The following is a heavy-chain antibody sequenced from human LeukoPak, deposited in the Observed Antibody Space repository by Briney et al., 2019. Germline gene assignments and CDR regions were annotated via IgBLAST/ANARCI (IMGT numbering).Heavy chain of an antibody. J-gene: IGHJ3*02. Sequence: GGSLRLSCAPSGFSLINCDMHWVRQTPGKGLEGVAFIHYDGSEKYYADSLKGRFTISRDNSKNTLYLQMNSLRGEDTAVYYCARNRVGFYYADAFDMWGQGTMVTVSS. V-gene: IGHV3-30*02. CDR3: ARNRVGFYYADAFDM. CDR1: GFSLINCD. CDR2: IHYDGSEK. D-gene: IGHD5-24*01.